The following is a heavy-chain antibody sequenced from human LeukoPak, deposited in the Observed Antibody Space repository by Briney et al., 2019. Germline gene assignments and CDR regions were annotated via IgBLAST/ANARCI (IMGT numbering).Heavy chain of an antibody. D-gene: IGHD3-22*01. J-gene: IGHJ4*02. CDR2: IYYSGST. V-gene: IGHV4-38-2*02. Sequence: SETLSLTCTVSGYSISSGYYWGWIRQSPGKGLEWIGYIYYSGSTNYNPSLKSRVTISVDTSKNQFSLKLSSVTAADTAVYYCARDVGHYYDSSGYYLGYWGQGTLVTVSS. CDR3: ARDVGHYYDSSGYYLGY. CDR1: GYSISSGYY.